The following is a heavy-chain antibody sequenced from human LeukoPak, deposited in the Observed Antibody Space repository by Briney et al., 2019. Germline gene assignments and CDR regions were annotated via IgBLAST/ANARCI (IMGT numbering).Heavy chain of an antibody. CDR2: INPNSGGT. J-gene: IGHJ4*02. V-gene: IGHV1-2*02. CDR3: ARDLEAAVAGYDY. Sequence: ASVKVSCKASGYTFTGYYMHWVRQAPGQGLEWMGWINPNSGGTNYAQKFQGRVTMTRDTSISTAYMELSRLRSDDTAVYYCARDLEAAVAGYDYWGQGTLVTVSS. D-gene: IGHD6-19*01. CDR1: GYTFTGYY.